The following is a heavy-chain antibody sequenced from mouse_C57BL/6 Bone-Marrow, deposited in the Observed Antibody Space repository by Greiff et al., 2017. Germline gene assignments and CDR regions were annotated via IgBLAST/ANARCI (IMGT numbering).Heavy chain of an antibody. Sequence: QVQLQQPGAELVKPGASVKLSCKASGYTFTSYWMHWVKQRPGQGLEWIGMIHPNSGSTNYNEKLKSKATLTVDKSSSTAYMQLSSLTSEDSAVYYCARARTRGWVSYWGQGTLVTVSA. J-gene: IGHJ3*01. V-gene: IGHV1-64*01. CDR2: IHPNSGST. CDR1: GYTFTSYW. CDR3: ARARTRGWVSY.